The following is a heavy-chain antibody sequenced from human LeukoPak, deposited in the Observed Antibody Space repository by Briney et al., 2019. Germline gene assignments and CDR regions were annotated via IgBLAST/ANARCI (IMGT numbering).Heavy chain of an antibody. CDR3: ARAVDIVATTPFDL. V-gene: IGHV3-66*01. CDR1: GCTFSSYA. J-gene: IGHJ3*01. Sequence: SGGSLRLSCAASGCTFSSYAMHWVRQAPGKGLEWVSVLYTGGTTYYADSVKGRFTISRDNSKNTVYLDMNSLRAEDTAVYYCARAVDIVATTPFDLWGQGTMVTVSS. CDR2: LYTGGTT. D-gene: IGHD5-12*01.